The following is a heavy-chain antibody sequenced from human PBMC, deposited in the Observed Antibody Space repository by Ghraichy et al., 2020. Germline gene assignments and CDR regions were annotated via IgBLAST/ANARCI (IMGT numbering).Heavy chain of an antibody. V-gene: IGHV3-11*01. CDR2: ISHSGSTI. J-gene: IGHJ2*01. Sequence: LSLTCAASGFTFSDYYMTWIRQAPGKGLEWVSYISHSGSTIYYADSVKGRFTISRDNAKNSLYLQMNSLRAEDTAVYYCARDKRTYTSSWYFDLWGRGTLVTVSS. CDR3: ARDKRTYTSSWYFDL. CDR1: GFTFSDYY. D-gene: IGHD6-13*01.